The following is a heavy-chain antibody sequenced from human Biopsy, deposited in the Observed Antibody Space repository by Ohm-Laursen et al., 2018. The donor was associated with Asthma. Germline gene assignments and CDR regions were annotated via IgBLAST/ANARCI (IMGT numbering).Heavy chain of an antibody. CDR3: VRAVRNEQWLAPYDY. Sequence: VTLSLTCSVYGGPISSFYWSWIRQSPEKGLEWMGYVYWTGSTNYNPSLKSRITMSVDTSKNRMFLELTSVTAADTAIYYCVRAVRNEQWLAPYDYWGQGKPVTVSS. CDR1: GGPISSFY. D-gene: IGHD6-19*01. J-gene: IGHJ4*02. CDR2: VYWTGST. V-gene: IGHV4-59*01.